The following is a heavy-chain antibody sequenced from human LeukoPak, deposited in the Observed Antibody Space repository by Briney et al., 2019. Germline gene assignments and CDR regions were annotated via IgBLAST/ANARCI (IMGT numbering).Heavy chain of an antibody. Sequence: GASVKVSCKASGYTFTGYYMHWVRQAPGQGLEWMGWINPNSGGTNYAQKFQGRVTMTRDTSISTAYMELRSLRSDDTAVYYCARGGAYYDILTGSSDDYWGQGTLVTVSS. CDR3: ARGGAYYDILTGSSDDY. CDR1: GYTFTGYY. V-gene: IGHV1-2*02. CDR2: INPNSGGT. D-gene: IGHD3-9*01. J-gene: IGHJ4*02.